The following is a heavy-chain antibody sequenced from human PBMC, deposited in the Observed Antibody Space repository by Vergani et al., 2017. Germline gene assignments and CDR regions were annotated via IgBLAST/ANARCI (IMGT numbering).Heavy chain of an antibody. CDR2: ITHSGST. CDR3: ARYYYGSGSYSAQVRYYYGMDV. Sequence: QVQLQQWGAGLLKPSETLSLTCAVYGGSFSGYYWSWIRQPPGKGLEWIGEITHSGSTNYNPSLKSRVTISVDTSKNQFSLKLSSVTAADTAVYYCARYYYGSGSYSAQVRYYYGMDVWGQGTTVTVSS. CDR1: GGSFSGYY. J-gene: IGHJ6*02. V-gene: IGHV4-34*01. D-gene: IGHD3-10*01.